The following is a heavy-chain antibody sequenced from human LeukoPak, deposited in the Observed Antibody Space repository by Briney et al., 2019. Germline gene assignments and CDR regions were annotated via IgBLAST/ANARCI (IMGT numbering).Heavy chain of an antibody. D-gene: IGHD3-22*01. CDR2: IDNSGRSI. V-gene: IGHV3-48*03. CDR1: GFTFSSCE. CDR3: ARDPYYYDSSGPPTDGMDV. Sequence: PGGSLRLSCAASGFTFSSCEMNWVRQAPGKGLEWVSYIDNSGRSIYYADSVMGRFTVSRDNAENSLYLQMNSLRAEDTAVYYCARDPYYYDSSGPPTDGMDVWGQGTTVTVSS. J-gene: IGHJ6*02.